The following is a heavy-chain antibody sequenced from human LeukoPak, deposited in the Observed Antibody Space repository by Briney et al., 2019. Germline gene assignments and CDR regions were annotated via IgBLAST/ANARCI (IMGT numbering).Heavy chain of an antibody. CDR1: GYTFTGYY. J-gene: IGHJ6*02. V-gene: IGHV1-2*04. Sequence: ASVKVSCKASGYTFTGYYMHWVRQAPGQGLGWMGWINPNSGGTNYAQKFQGWVTMTRDTSISTAYMELSRLRSDDTAVYYCARGVAAAGSDYYYYGMDVWGQGTTVTVSS. CDR2: INPNSGGT. CDR3: ARGVAAAGSDYYYYGMDV. D-gene: IGHD6-13*01.